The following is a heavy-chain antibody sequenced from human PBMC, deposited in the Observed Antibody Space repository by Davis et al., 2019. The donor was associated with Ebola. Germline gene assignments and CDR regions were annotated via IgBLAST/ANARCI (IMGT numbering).Heavy chain of an antibody. V-gene: IGHV1-18*01. CDR1: GYTFTSYG. CDR3: ARDVVGDIQGVIAPTYYGMDV. CDR2: ISAYNGNT. Sequence: AASVKVSCKASGYTFTSYGISWVRQAPGQGLEWMGWISAYNGNTNYAQKFQGRVTITADKSTSTAYMELSSLRSEDTAVYYCARDVVGDIQGVIAPTYYGMDVWGQGTTVTVSS. J-gene: IGHJ6*02. D-gene: IGHD3-10*01.